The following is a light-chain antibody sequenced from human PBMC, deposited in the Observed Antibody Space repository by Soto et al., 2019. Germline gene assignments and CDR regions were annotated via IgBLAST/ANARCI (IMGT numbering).Light chain of an antibody. V-gene: IGKV3-20*01. CDR1: QSVSSNY. J-gene: IGKJ1*01. Sequence: EIVLAHSPGTLSLSPCERATFSFSASQSVSSNYLAWYQQKPGQAPRLLIYGAFKRATGIPDRFSGSGSGTDFTLTISRMEPEDFAVYCCQRYGSSPRTFGQGTKVDIK. CDR3: QRYGSSPRT. CDR2: GAF.